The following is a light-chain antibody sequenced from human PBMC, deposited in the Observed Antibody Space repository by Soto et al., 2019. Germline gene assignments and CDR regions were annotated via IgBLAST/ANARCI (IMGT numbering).Light chain of an antibody. CDR1: QSVLYSSNNKNY. V-gene: IGKV4-1*01. Sequence: DIVMTQSPDSLAVSLGERATINCKSSQSVLYSSNNKNYLALYQQRPGQPPNLLIYWASTRESGVPDRFSGSGSGTDFTLTISSLHAEDVAIYYCQQYFSFTWTFGKGTKVEIK. CDR2: WAS. CDR3: QQYFSFTWT. J-gene: IGKJ1*01.